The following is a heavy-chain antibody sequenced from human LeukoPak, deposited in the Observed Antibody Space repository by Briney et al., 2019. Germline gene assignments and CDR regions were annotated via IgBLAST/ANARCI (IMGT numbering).Heavy chain of an antibody. CDR3: ARTQWLVSGYFQH. Sequence: GGSLRLSCAASGFTFSSYAMHWVRQAPGKGLEWVAVISYDGSNKYYADSVKGRFTISRDNSKNTLYLQMNSLRAEDTAVYYCARTQWLVSGYFQHWGQGTLVTVSS. CDR1: GFTFSSYA. CDR2: ISYDGSNK. D-gene: IGHD6-19*01. J-gene: IGHJ1*01. V-gene: IGHV3-30*04.